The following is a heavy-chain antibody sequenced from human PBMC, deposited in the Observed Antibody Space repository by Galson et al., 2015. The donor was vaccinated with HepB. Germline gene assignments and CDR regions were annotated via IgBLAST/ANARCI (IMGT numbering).Heavy chain of an antibody. J-gene: IGHJ4*02. D-gene: IGHD5-12*01. CDR2: FYYSGTT. V-gene: IGHV4-39*01. CDR3: TRSSDMVATYY. Sequence: ETLSLTCTVSGGSISTSSYYWGWIRQPPGKGLEWVGSFYYSGTTYYNPSLKSRVTISVDTPKSQFSLKLSSVTAADTAVYYCTRSSDMVATYYWGQGTLVTVSS. CDR1: GGSISTSSYY.